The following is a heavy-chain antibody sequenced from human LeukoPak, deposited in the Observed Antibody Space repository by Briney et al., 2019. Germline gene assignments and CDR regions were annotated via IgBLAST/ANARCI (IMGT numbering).Heavy chain of an antibody. CDR2: IYHSGST. CDR3: AREISLVKVAGTSYYFDF. D-gene: IGHD6-19*01. V-gene: IGHV4-4*02. CDR1: GGSISTNNW. J-gene: IGHJ4*02. Sequence: PSGTLSLTCDVSGGSISTNNWWSWVRQPPGKGLEWIGEIYHSGSTNYSPSLKSRVTISVDQSKNQFSLKLSSVTAADTAVYYCAREISLVKVAGTSYYFDFWGQGTLATVSS.